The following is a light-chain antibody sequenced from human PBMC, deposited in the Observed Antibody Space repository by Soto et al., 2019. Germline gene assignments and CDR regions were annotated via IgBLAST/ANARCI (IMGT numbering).Light chain of an antibody. V-gene: IGKV3-11*01. J-gene: IGKJ5*01. Sequence: EIVLTQSPATLSLSPGERATLSCRASQSVSSYFAWYQQKPGQAPRLLIYDASNRATGIPARFSGSVSGTDFTLTISSLEPEDFAVYYFQQRSNWPPITFGQGTRLEIK. CDR1: QSVSSY. CDR3: QQRSNWPPIT. CDR2: DAS.